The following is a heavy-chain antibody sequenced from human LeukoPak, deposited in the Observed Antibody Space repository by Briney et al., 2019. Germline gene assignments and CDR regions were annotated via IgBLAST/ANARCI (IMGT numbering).Heavy chain of an antibody. D-gene: IGHD1-1*01. CDR3: ARNPLDDAFDI. CDR2: VYHDGRT. Sequence: SETLSLTCTVSGYSISSGYYWAWLRQSPGKGLEWIGNVYHDGRTYYNPSLKSRVTISVDTSTNQFSLKLSSVTAADTAVYYCARNPLDDAFDIWGQGTMVAVSS. V-gene: IGHV4-38-2*02. CDR1: GYSISSGYY. J-gene: IGHJ3*02.